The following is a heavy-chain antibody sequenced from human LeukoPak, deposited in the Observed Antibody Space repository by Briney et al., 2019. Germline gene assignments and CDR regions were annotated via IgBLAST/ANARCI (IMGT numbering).Heavy chain of an antibody. CDR3: ANLAVAGPNDAFDI. CDR2: ISWNSGSI. D-gene: IGHD6-19*01. V-gene: IGHV3-9*01. Sequence: GGSLRLSCAASGFTFSSYAMTWVRQAPGKGLEWVSGISWNSGSIGYADSVKGRFTISRDNAKNSLYLQMNSLRAEDTALYYCANLAVAGPNDAFDIWGQGTMVTVSS. J-gene: IGHJ3*02. CDR1: GFTFSSYA.